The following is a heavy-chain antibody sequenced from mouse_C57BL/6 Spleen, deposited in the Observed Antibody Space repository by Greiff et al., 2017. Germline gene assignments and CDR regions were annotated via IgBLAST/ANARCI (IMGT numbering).Heavy chain of an antibody. CDR3: ARPYYYGSGGYFGV. Sequence: DVMLVASGGGLVKPGGSLKLSCAASGFTFSDYGMHWVRQAPEKGLVWVAYISSGSSTIYYADTVKGRFTISRDNAKNTLFLQMTSLRSEDTAMYYCARPYYYGSGGYFGVWGTGATVTVSS. J-gene: IGHJ1*03. V-gene: IGHV5-17*01. CDR1: GFTFSDYG. D-gene: IGHD1-1*01. CDR2: ISSGSSTI.